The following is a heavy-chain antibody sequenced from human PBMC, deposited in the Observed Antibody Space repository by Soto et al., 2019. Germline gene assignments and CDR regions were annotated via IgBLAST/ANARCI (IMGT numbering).Heavy chain of an antibody. CDR2: IKYIGTA. V-gene: IGHV4-39*01. CDR1: GGSISSSRCH. J-gene: IGHJ3*02. CDR3: ARHGITGSYYDVFDI. D-gene: IGHD1-26*01. Sequence: SETLSLTCTVSGGSISSSRCHWGWILQPPGKGQEWIASIKYIGTAFYNPSLKSRVTLSVDTSRNQFALKLSSVTAAETAVYYCARHGITGSYYDVFDIWGQGSMVTGSS.